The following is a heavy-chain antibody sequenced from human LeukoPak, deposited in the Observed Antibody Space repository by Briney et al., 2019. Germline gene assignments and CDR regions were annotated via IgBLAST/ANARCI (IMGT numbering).Heavy chain of an antibody. D-gene: IGHD2-15*01. Sequence: GGCLRLSCAASGFTFSDYSMNWVRQAPGKGLEWISYIGGRGDGISYADSVNGRFIVSRDNAKNSLFLQMNRLRGEDTAIYFCAREIPGRIAADCWGQGTLVTVSS. V-gene: IGHV3-48*01. CDR2: IGGRGDGI. CDR3: AREIPGRIAADC. J-gene: IGHJ4*02. CDR1: GFTFSDYS.